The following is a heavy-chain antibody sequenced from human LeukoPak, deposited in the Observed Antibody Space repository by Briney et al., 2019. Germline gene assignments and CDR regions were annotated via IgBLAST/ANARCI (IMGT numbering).Heavy chain of an antibody. CDR2: INPSGGST. CDR3: ARSVVSKVDLDY. CDR1: GYTFTGYY. V-gene: IGHV1-46*01. D-gene: IGHD1-26*01. J-gene: IGHJ4*02. Sequence: ASVKVSCKASGYTFTGYYMHWVRQAPGQGLEWMGIINPSGGSTSYAQKFQGRVTMTRDTSTSTVYMELSSLRSEDTAVYYCARSVVSKVDLDYWGQGTLVTVSS.